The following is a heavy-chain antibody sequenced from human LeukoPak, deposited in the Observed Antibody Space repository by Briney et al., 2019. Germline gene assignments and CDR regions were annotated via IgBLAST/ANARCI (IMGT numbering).Heavy chain of an antibody. CDR3: ARDRARVTGSGYYDY. J-gene: IGHJ4*02. CDR1: GFTFSSYE. D-gene: IGHD3-22*01. Sequence: GGSLRLSCAASGFTFSSYEMNWVRQAPGKGLEWVSYISSSGSKIYYADSVKGRFTISRDNAENSLYLQMNSLRAEDTAVYYCARDRARVTGSGYYDYWGQGTLVTVSS. V-gene: IGHV3-48*03. CDR2: ISSSGSKI.